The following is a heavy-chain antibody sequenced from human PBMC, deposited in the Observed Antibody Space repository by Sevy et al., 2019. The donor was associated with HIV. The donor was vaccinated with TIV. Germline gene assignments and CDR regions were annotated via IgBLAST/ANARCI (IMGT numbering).Heavy chain of an antibody. CDR2: INSDGRST. D-gene: IGHD3-3*01. CDR3: AREVGVWSGYHMDYYYSMDV. J-gene: IGHJ6*02. CDR1: EFTFSSYW. V-gene: IGHV3-74*03. Sequence: GGSLRLSCAASEFTFSSYWMHWVRQAPGKGLVWVSRINSDGRSTTYADSVKGRFTISRDNAKNTLYLQMNSLRAEDTAVYYCAREVGVWSGYHMDYYYSMDVWGQGTTVTVSS.